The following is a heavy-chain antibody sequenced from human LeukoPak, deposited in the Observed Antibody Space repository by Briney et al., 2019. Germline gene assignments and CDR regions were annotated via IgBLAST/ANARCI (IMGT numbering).Heavy chain of an antibody. D-gene: IGHD6-13*01. V-gene: IGHV4-39*07. CDR1: GGSISSSSYY. J-gene: IGHJ3*02. Sequence: SETLSLTCTVSGGSISSSSYYWGWIRQPSGKGLEWIGSIYYSGSTNYNPSLKSRVTISVDTSKNQFSLKLSSVTAADTAVYYCATDSSSWANAFDIWGQGTMVTVSS. CDR2: IYYSGST. CDR3: ATDSSSWANAFDI.